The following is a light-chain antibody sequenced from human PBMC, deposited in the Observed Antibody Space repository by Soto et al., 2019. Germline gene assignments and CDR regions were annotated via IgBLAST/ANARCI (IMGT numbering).Light chain of an antibody. Sequence: SALTQPAPVSGSPGQSITISCTGTNSDIGTYNYVSWSQQHPGKAPKLMIYEVNNRPSGVSNRFSGSKSGNTASLTISGLQAEDEADYYCSSYTSSSTYVFGTGTKVTVL. CDR3: SSYTSSSTYV. CDR1: NSDIGTYNY. CDR2: EVN. J-gene: IGLJ1*01. V-gene: IGLV2-14*01.